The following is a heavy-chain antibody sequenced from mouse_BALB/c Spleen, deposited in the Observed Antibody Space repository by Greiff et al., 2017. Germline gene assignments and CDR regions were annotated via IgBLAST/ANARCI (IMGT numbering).Heavy chain of an antibody. D-gene: IGHD2-4*01. CDR1: GFTFTDYY. Sequence: EVQLQESGGGLVQPGGSLRLSCATSGFTFTDYYMSWVRQPPGKALEWLGFIRNKANGYTTEYSASVKGRFTISRDNSQSILYLQMNTLRAEDSATYYCARYYDTDYYAMDYWGQGTSVTVSS. J-gene: IGHJ4*01. CDR2: IRNKANGYTT. CDR3: ARYYDTDYYAMDY. V-gene: IGHV7-3*02.